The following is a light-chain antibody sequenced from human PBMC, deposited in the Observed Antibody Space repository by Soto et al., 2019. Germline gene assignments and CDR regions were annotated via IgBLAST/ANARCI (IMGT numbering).Light chain of an antibody. CDR2: GAS. CDR3: QQFNNWPVA. CDR1: QSVSSN. J-gene: IGKJ1*01. V-gene: IGKV3-15*01. Sequence: EIEMTQSPATLSVSPGERAILSCRASQSVSSNLAWYQQKPGQAPRLLIYGASTRATGIPARFSGSGSGTEFTLTISSLQSEDFAVYYCQQFNNWPVAFGQGNKVEIQ.